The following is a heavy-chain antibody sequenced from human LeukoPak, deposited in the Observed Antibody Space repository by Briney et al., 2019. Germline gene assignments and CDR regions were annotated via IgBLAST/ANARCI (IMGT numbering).Heavy chain of an antibody. D-gene: IGHD2-15*01. CDR3: AEDGSGRWRICFDC. CDR1: VFRFISYA. V-gene: IGHV3-23*01. J-gene: IGHJ4*02. Sequence: GGSLRLSCAVPVFRFISYAMSCVRPAPGKGLEWVSGFSGGGGSTYYAESVKGRVTLSTETSQNILYLQMNSLRADDTAIYYCAEDGSGRWRICFDCWGEGALVTVYS. CDR2: FSGGGGST.